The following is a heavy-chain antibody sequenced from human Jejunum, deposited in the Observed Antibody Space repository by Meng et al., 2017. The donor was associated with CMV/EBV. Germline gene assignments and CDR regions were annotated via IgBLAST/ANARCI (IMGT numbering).Heavy chain of an antibody. CDR1: GFTFSNAW. Sequence: GFTFSNAWMTWVRQAPGKGLEWVASISSTSSYIYYADSLKGRFAISRDNAKNSLFLQMNSLRAEDTAVYYCANQLPWNYYYGMDLWGQGTTVTVSS. CDR2: ISSTSSYI. V-gene: IGHV3-21*01. J-gene: IGHJ6*02. CDR3: ANQLPWNYYYGMDL. D-gene: IGHD2-2*01.